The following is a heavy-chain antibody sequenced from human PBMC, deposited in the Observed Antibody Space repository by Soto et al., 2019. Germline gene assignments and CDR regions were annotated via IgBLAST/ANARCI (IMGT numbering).Heavy chain of an antibody. V-gene: IGHV3-48*01. CDR1: GFTFSNYD. Sequence: EVQLVESGGDLVQPGESLRVSCAASGFTFSNYDMNWVRHAPGKGLEWVSYISSSSGTIYYADSVRGRFATSRDNAQSAVYLQMNRLRAEDTTVYYCAKVPTCIDGYSSTVIWHDYWGQGTLVTVSS. CDR2: ISSSSGTI. D-gene: IGHD2-2*01. J-gene: IGHJ4*02. CDR3: AKVPTCIDGYSSTVIWHDY.